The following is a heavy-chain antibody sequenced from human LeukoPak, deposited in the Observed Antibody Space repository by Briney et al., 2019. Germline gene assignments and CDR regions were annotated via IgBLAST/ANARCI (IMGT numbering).Heavy chain of an antibody. CDR1: GGSISSYY. J-gene: IGHJ6*03. CDR2: IYYSGST. CDR3: ARGRKIYYYYYMDV. Sequence: SETLSLTCTVSGGSISSYYWSWIRQPPGKGLEWIGYIYYSGSTNYNPSLKSRVTISVDTSKNQFPLKLSSVTAADTAMYYCARGRKIYYYYYMDVWGKGTTVTVSS. V-gene: IGHV4-59*01.